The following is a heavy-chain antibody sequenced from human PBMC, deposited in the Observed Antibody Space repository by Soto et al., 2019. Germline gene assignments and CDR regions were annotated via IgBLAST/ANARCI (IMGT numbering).Heavy chain of an antibody. CDR3: ARAGNDFWSGYYYYGMDV. D-gene: IGHD3-3*01. Sequence: SETLSLTCAVSGYSISSGYYWGWIRQPPGKGLEWIGSIYHSGSTYYNPSLKSRVTISVDTSKNQFSLKLSSVTAADTAVYYCARAGNDFWSGYYYYGMDVWGQGTTVTVS. CDR2: IYHSGST. CDR1: GYSISSGYY. J-gene: IGHJ6*02. V-gene: IGHV4-38-2*01.